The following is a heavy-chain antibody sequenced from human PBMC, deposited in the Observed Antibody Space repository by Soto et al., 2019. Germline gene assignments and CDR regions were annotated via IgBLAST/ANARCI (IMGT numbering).Heavy chain of an antibody. CDR1: GFTFSSYG. CDR3: AKDRTKQNIVVVTAHIDY. Sequence: GGSLRLSCAASGFTFSSYGMHWVRQAPGKGLEWVAVISYDGSNKYYADSVKGRFTISRDNSKNTLYLQMNSLRAEDTAVYYCAKDRTKQNIVVVTAHIDYWGQGTLVTVS. D-gene: IGHD2-21*02. J-gene: IGHJ4*02. CDR2: ISYDGSNK. V-gene: IGHV3-30*18.